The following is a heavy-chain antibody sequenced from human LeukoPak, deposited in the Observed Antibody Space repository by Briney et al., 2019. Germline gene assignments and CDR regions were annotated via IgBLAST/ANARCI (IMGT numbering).Heavy chain of an antibody. CDR2: INPNSGGT. D-gene: IGHD6-19*01. J-gene: IGHJ5*02. Sequence: ASVKVSCKASGYTFTGYYMHWVRQAPGQGLEWMGWINPNSGGTNYAQKFQGRVTMTRDTSISTAYMELSRLRSDDTAVYYYARDRGLLSGYSSGWYNDWFDPWGQGTLVTVSS. CDR3: ARDRGLLSGYSSGWYNDWFDP. CDR1: GYTFTGYY. V-gene: IGHV1-2*02.